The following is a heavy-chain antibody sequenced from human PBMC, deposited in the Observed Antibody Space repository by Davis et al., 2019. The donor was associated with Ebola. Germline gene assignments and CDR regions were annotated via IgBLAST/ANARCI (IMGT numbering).Heavy chain of an antibody. CDR3: AKSPGQWVQNTAMVDY. D-gene: IGHD5-18*01. CDR2: LSWNSGSI. J-gene: IGHJ4*02. Sequence: SLKISCAASGFTFDDYAMHWVRQAPGKGLAWVSVLSWNSGSIGYAYSVKGRFTISRDNAKHSLYLQMNSLRAEDTALYYCAKSPGQWVQNTAMVDYWGQGTLVTVSS. CDR1: GFTFDDYA. V-gene: IGHV3-9*01.